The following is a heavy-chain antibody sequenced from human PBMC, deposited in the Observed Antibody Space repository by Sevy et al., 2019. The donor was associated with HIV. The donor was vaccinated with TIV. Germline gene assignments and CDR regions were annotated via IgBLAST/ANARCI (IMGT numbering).Heavy chain of an antibody. Sequence: GGSLRLSCAASGFTVSSNYMTWVRQAPGKGLDWVSLLSGSGNIFYADSVEGRFTISRDNFKNTLFLQMDSLRVEDTAIYYCARDSRYSGSYDYWGQGTLVTVSS. CDR3: ARDSRYSGSYDY. J-gene: IGHJ4*02. CDR2: LSGSGNI. D-gene: IGHD1-26*01. V-gene: IGHV3-66*01. CDR1: GFTVSSNY.